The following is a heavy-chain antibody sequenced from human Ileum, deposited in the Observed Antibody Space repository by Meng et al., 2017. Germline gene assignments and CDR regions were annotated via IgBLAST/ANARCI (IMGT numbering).Heavy chain of an antibody. V-gene: IGHV3-7*01. Sequence: GESLKISCAASGFTVSNSWMSWVRQAPGKGLECVATLKSDGTEKYFVDSVKGRFTISRDNAKNSLYLQMNSLRAEDTAVYYCARGPFWGQGTLVTVSS. CDR1: GFTVSNSW. CDR3: ARGPF. J-gene: IGHJ4*02. CDR2: LKSDGTEK.